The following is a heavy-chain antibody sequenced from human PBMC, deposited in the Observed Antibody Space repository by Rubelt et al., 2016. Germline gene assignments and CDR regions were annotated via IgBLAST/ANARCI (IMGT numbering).Heavy chain of an antibody. CDR3: ATTIAIRPYYFDY. D-gene: IGHD6-13*01. CDR2: IIPVFGTA. CDR1: GGTFSSYA. J-gene: IGHJ4*02. Sequence: QVQLVQSGAEVKKPGSSVKVSCKASGGTFSSYAISWVRQAPGQGLEWMGGIIPVFGTANYAQKFQGRITMTADKCKSTAYMELSSLRSEDTAVYYCATTIAIRPYYFDYWGQGTLVTVSS. V-gene: IGHV1-69*06.